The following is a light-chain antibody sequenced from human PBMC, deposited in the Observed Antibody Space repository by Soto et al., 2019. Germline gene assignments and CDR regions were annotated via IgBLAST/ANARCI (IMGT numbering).Light chain of an antibody. Sequence: QSALTQPASVSGSLGQSITISCTGTTRDIAGYNYISWYQQLPGKAPKLMIYQVTIRPSGISNRFSGSKSGNTASLTISGLQADDEADYYCTSYAGGNILVFGGGTKLTVL. J-gene: IGLJ2*01. CDR2: QVT. CDR1: TRDIAGYNY. V-gene: IGLV2-14*01. CDR3: TSYAGGNILV.